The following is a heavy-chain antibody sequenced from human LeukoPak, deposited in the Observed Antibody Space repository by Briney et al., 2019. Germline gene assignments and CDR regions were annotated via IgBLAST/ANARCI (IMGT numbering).Heavy chain of an antibody. Sequence: SETLSLTCSVSGGSISNVGYYWAWIRQPPGKGLEWIGITYYSGTTYYDPSLKSRVTISVDTSKNQFSLKLSSVTATDSAVYFCASTRSSTWSFFDFWGQGTLVTVSS. V-gene: IGHV4-39*01. CDR3: ASTRSSTWSFFDF. J-gene: IGHJ4*02. CDR1: GGSISNVGYY. CDR2: TYYSGTT. D-gene: IGHD6-13*01.